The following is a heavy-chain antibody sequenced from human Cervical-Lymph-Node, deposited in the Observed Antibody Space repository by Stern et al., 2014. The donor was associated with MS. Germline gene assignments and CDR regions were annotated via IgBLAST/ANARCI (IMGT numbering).Heavy chain of an antibody. CDR2: IYYSGST. Sequence: VQLVESGPGLVKPSQTLSLTCTVSGGSISSGGYYWSWIRQHPGKGLEWIGYIYYSGSTYYNPSPKSRVTISVDTSKNQFSLKLSSVTAADTAVYYCARGGTTVVTPLDYWGQGTLVTVSS. J-gene: IGHJ4*02. D-gene: IGHD4-23*01. CDR1: GGSISSGGYY. CDR3: ARGGTTVVTPLDY. V-gene: IGHV4-31*03.